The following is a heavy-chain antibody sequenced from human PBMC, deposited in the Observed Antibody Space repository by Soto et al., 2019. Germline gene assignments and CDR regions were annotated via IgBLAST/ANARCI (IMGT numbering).Heavy chain of an antibody. Sequence: PSQTLSLTCAISGDSVSSNSAAWNWIRQSPSRGLEWLGRTYYRSKWYNDCAVSVKSRITINPDTSKNQFSLQLNSVTPEDTAVYYCARVFKEVDFWSGDYYYYGMDVWGQGTTVTVSS. D-gene: IGHD3-3*01. CDR1: GDSVSSNSAA. V-gene: IGHV6-1*01. CDR3: ARVFKEVDFWSGDYYYYGMDV. J-gene: IGHJ6*02. CDR2: TYYRSKWYN.